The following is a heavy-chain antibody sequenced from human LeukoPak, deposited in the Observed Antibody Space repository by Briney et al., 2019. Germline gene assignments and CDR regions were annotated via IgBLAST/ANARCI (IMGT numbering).Heavy chain of an antibody. J-gene: IGHJ6*02. Sequence: GGSLRLSCAASGFTFSSYAMHWVRQAPGNGLEWVAVISYDGSNKYYADSVKGRFTISRDNSKNTLYLQMNSLRAEDTAVYYCARSLMVRGVITPKYGMDVWGQGTTVTVSS. D-gene: IGHD3-10*01. CDR3: ARSLMVRGVITPKYGMDV. CDR1: GFTFSSYA. V-gene: IGHV3-30-3*01. CDR2: ISYDGSNK.